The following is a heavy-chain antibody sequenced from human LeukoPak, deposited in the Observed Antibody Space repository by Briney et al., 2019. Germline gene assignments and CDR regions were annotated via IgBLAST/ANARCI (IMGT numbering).Heavy chain of an antibody. Sequence: GGSLRLSCAASGFTFSSYGMHWVRQAPGKGLEWVAVIRYDGSNKYYADSVKGRFTISRDNSKNTLYLQMNSLRAEDTAVYYCAKDGLYGSGNMDVWGKGTTVTVSS. CDR1: GFTFSSYG. V-gene: IGHV3-33*06. CDR3: AKDGLYGSGNMDV. CDR2: IRYDGSNK. D-gene: IGHD3-10*01. J-gene: IGHJ6*03.